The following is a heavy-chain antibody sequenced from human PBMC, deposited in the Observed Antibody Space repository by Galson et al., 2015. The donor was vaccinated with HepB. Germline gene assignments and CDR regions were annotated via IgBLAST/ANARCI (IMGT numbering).Heavy chain of an antibody. Sequence: SVKVSCKASGGTFSSYDISWVRQAPGQGLEWMGGIIPMFGTVNYAQKFQGRVTITADDSSTTASLELRSLRSEDTAVYYCAQYSTSSVVYYLMDVWGKGTTVTVSS. CDR3: AQYSTSSVVYYLMDV. CDR2: IIPMFGTV. D-gene: IGHD6-6*01. V-gene: IGHV1-69*13. J-gene: IGHJ6*03. CDR1: GGTFSSYD.